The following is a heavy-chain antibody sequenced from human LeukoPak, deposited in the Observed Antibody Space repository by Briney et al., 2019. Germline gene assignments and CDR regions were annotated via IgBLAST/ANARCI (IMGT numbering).Heavy chain of an antibody. J-gene: IGHJ6*02. CDR3: AREGLRSQPEKPYYGVDV. V-gene: IGHV4-34*01. CDR1: GGSFSGYY. CDR2: INHSGST. D-gene: IGHD3-3*01. Sequence: SETLSLTCAVYGGSFSGYYWSWIRQPPGKGLEWIGEINHSGSTNYNPSLKSRVTISVDTSKNQFSLKLSSVTAADTAVYYCAREGLRSQPEKPYYGVDVWGQGTTVTVSS.